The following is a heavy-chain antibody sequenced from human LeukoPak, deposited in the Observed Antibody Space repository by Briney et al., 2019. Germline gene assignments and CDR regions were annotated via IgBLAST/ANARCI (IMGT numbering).Heavy chain of an antibody. J-gene: IGHJ4*02. Sequence: SETLSLTCTVSGGSISSSSYYWGWIRQPPGKGLEWIGSIYYSGSTYYNPSLKSRVTISVDTSKNQFSLKLSSVTAADTAVYYCARGYDSSGYYGPGDYWGQGTLVTVSS. CDR1: GGSISSSSYY. V-gene: IGHV4-39*01. D-gene: IGHD3-22*01. CDR2: IYYSGST. CDR3: ARGYDSSGYYGPGDY.